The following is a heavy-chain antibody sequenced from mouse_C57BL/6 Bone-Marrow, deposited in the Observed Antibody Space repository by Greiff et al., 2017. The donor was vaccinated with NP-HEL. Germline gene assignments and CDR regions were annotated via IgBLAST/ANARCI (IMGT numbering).Heavy chain of an antibody. CDR2: IDSETGGT. D-gene: IGHD2-2*01. Sequence: VQLQQSGAELVRPGASVTLSCKASGYTFTDYEMHWGKQTHVHGLEWIGAIDSETGGTAYNQKFKGKAILTADKSSRSAYMELRSLTSADSAFYYCTRWFPDYWGQGTTLTVSS. V-gene: IGHV1-15*01. CDR3: TRWFPDY. CDR1: GYTFTDYE. J-gene: IGHJ2*01.